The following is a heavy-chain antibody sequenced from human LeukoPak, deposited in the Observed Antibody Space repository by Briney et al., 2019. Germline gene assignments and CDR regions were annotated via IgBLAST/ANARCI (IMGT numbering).Heavy chain of an antibody. CDR1: GFTFSDYH. D-gene: IGHD2-15*01. J-gene: IGHJ4*02. V-gene: IGHV3-11*04. CDR3: SNSGSLFRSMNY. CDR2: ISSSGSTI. Sequence: PGGSLRLSCAASGFTFSDYHMSWIRQAPGKGLEWVSYISSSGSTIYYADSVTGRFTISRDNAKNSLYLQMNSLRAEDTAVYYCSNSGSLFRSMNYWGPGTLVTVSS.